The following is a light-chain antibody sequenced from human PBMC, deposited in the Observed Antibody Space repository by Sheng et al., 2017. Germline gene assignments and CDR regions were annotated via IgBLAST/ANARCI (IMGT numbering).Light chain of an antibody. CDR1: SSDVGGYNY. J-gene: IGLJ2*01. CDR3: SSYKLSAVV. Sequence: QSALTQPASVSGSPGQSITISCTGTSSDVGGYNYVSWYQQHPGKAPKLMIYDVSNRPSGVSNRFSGSKSGNTASLTISGLQAEDEADYYCSSYKLSAVVFGGGTKLTVL. V-gene: IGLV2-14*03. CDR2: DVS.